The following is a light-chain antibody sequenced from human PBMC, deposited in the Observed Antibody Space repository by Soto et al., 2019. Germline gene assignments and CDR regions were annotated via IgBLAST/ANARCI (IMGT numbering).Light chain of an antibody. CDR3: MQALQTPYT. V-gene: IGKV2-28*01. Sequence: DIVMTQSPLSLPVIPGEPASISCRSSQSLLHSNGYNYLDWYLQKPGQSPQLLMYLASNRASGVPDRFSGSGSGTDFTLKISRVEAEDVGVYYCMQALQTPYTFGQGTKLEIK. CDR2: LAS. CDR1: QSLLHSNGYNY. J-gene: IGKJ2*01.